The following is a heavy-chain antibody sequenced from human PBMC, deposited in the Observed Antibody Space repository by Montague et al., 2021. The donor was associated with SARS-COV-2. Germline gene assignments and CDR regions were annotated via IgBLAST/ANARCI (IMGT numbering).Heavy chain of an antibody. CDR1: GFTVSSNY. CDR2: IYSSGRT. V-gene: IGHV3-53*01. D-gene: IGHD3-10*01. J-gene: IGHJ4*02. Sequence: SLRLSCAASGFTVSSNYMSWVRQAPGKGLEWVSLIYSSGRTSYADSVKGRFTMPRDNSKNTLYLQMNSLRAEDTAVYYCARDFGESCDHWGQGTLVTVSS. CDR3: ARDFGESCDH.